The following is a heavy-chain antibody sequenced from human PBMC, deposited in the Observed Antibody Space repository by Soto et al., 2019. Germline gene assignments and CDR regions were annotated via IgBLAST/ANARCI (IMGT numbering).Heavy chain of an antibody. V-gene: IGHV3-21*01. CDR3: ARDGRDIVVVPAAMQGGYYFDY. CDR2: ISSSSSYI. D-gene: IGHD2-2*01. J-gene: IGHJ4*02. Sequence: GGSLRLSCAASGFTFSSYSMNWVRQAPGKGLEWVSSISSSSSYIYYADSVKGRFTISRDNAKNSLYLQMNSLRAEDTAVYYCARDGRDIVVVPAAMQGGYYFDYWGQGTLVTVSS. CDR1: GFTFSSYS.